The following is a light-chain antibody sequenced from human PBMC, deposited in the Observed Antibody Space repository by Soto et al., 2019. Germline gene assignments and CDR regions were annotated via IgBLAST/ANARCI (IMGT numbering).Light chain of an antibody. J-gene: IGKJ3*01. CDR2: KAT. CDR3: QQYNSYSSLT. V-gene: IGKV1-5*03. Sequence: IQMTQSPSTLSASVGDRVTITCRASLNTNSWLAWYQQKPGKAPKVLISKATTLESGVPSRFSGSGSGTEFTLTISSLQPDDFATYYCQQYNSYSSLTFGPGTKVDIK. CDR1: LNTNSW.